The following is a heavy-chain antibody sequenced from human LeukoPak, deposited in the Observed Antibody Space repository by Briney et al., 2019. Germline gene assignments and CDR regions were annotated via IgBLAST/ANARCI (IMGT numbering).Heavy chain of an antibody. Sequence: PGGSLTLSCAVSGFSFRRYGMHWVRQAPGKGLEWVAVIWSDGSNEYYADSVKGRFTISRDNSKNTLYLQMNSLRAEDTAVYYCASQGMTTAADYYFDYWGQGTLVTVSS. CDR2: IWSDGSNE. CDR1: GFSFRRYG. V-gene: IGHV3-33*01. J-gene: IGHJ4*02. CDR3: ASQGMTTAADYYFDY. D-gene: IGHD4-17*01.